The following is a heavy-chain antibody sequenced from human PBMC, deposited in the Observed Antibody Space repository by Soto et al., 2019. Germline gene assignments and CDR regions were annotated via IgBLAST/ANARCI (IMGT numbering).Heavy chain of an antibody. CDR1: GFTFNSYT. CDR2: IGASTGDI. J-gene: IGHJ4*02. D-gene: IGHD3-22*01. V-gene: IGHV3-48*01. Sequence: EVQLVESGGDLVQPGGSLRLSCAASGFTFNSYTMSWVRQAPGKGLEWVSYIGASTGDINYADSVKGRFTISRDNAKNSLYLQMNSLRAEDTAVYYCARERGGYSFDYWGQGTLVTVSS. CDR3: ARERGGYSFDY.